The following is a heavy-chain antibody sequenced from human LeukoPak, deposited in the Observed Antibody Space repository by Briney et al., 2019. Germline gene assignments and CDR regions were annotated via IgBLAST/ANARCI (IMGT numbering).Heavy chain of an antibody. CDR1: GFSLRSYF. J-gene: IGHJ4*02. D-gene: IGHD1-7*01. CDR3: VAYNWNYPDY. CDR2: INTDGRDT. Sequence: PGGSLRLSCAASGFSLRSYFMYWVRQAPGKGLVWVSRINTDGRDTEYADSVKGRFTISRDNAKNTLYMQMNSLREEDTAVYYCVAYNWNYPDYWGQGTLVTVSS. V-gene: IGHV3-74*03.